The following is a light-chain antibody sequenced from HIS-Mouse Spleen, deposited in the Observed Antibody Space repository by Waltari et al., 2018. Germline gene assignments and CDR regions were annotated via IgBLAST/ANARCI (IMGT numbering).Light chain of an antibody. J-gene: IGLJ3*02. CDR2: EGS. CDR1: SSDAGRYNL. V-gene: IGLV2-23*01. Sequence: QSALTQPASVSGSPGQSVTISCTGTSSDAGRYNLVSWYQQHPGKAPKLMIYEGSKRPSGVSNRFSGSKSGTTASLTISGLQAEDEADYYCCSYAGSSTWVFGGGTKLTVL. CDR3: CSYAGSSTWV.